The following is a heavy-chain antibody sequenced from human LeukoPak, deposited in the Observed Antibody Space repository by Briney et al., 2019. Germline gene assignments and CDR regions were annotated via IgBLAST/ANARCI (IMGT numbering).Heavy chain of an antibody. CDR2: IKSKTHGGTT. J-gene: IGHJ4*02. Sequence: GGSLRLSCAASGFPFSNAWMSWVRQAPGKGLEWVARIKSKTHGGTTDYAAPVKGRFTISRDDSKNTLYLQMNTLKTDDTAVYYCTTSFAPGIDYWGQGTLVTVSS. CDR3: TTSFAPGIDY. CDR1: GFPFSNAW. D-gene: IGHD1-1*01. V-gene: IGHV3-15*01.